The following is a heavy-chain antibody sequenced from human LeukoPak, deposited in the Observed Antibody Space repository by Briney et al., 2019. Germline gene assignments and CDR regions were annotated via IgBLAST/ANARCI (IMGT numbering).Heavy chain of an antibody. D-gene: IGHD4-23*01. CDR1: GGSFSGYY. CDR2: INHSGST. J-gene: IGHJ4*02. V-gene: IGHV4-34*01. CDR3: ARNTTTVDDRRTFDY. Sequence: PSETLSLTCAVYGGSFSGYYWSWIRQPPGKGLEWIGEINHSGSTFYNPSLKSRVTISVDTSKNQFSLKLSSVTAADTAVYYCARNTTTVDDRRTFDYWGQGSLVTVSS.